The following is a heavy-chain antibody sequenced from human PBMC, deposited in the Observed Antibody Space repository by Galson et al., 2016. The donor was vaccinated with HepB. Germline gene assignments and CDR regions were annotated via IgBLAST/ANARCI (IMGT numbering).Heavy chain of an antibody. CDR1: GYTFTSYA. Sequence: SVKVSCKASGYTFTSYAMHWVRQAPGQRLEWMGWINTGNGNTKYSQKFQGRVTTSRDTSASTAYMELRSLRSEDTAVYYCARDSGSPNWFDPWGQGTLVTVSS. CDR2: INTGNGNT. V-gene: IGHV1-3*04. CDR3: ARDSGSPNWFDP. J-gene: IGHJ5*02. D-gene: IGHD1-26*01.